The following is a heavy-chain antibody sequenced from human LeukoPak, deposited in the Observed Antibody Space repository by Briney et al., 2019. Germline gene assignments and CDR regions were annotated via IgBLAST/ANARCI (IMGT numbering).Heavy chain of an antibody. CDR1: GFTFSSYA. CDR3: ARSRAFDI. Sequence: GRSLRLSCAASGFTFSSYAMHWVRQAPGKGLEWVAVISYDGSNKYYADSVKGRFTISRDNSKNRLYLQMNSLRAEDAAVYYCARSRAFDIWGQGTMVTVSS. V-gene: IGHV3-30*04. CDR2: ISYDGSNK. J-gene: IGHJ3*02.